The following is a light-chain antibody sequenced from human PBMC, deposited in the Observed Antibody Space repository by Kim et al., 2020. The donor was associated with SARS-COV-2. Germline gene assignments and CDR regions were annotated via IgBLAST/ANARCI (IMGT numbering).Light chain of an antibody. J-gene: IGKJ4*01. CDR3: QKYNSAPLT. Sequence: DIQMTQSPSSLSASVGDRVTITCRASQGISKYLAWYQQKPGKVPKLLIYAASTLQSGVPSRFSGSGSGTDFTLTISSLQPEDVATYSCQKYNSAPLTFGGGTKVDIK. CDR1: QGISKY. V-gene: IGKV1-27*01. CDR2: AAS.